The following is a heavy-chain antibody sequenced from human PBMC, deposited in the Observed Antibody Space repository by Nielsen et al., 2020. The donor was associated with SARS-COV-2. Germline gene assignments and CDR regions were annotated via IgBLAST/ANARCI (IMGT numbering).Heavy chain of an antibody. D-gene: IGHD4-17*01. CDR3: AKESGGTYGDYVY. CDR2: ISYDGSNK. CDR1: GFTFSSYA. Sequence: GGSLRLSCAASGFTFSSYAMHWVRQAPGKGLEWVAVISYDGSNKYYADSVKGRFTISRDNSKNTLYLQMNSLRAEDTAVYYCAKESGGTYGDYVYWGQGTLVTVSS. V-gene: IGHV3-30-3*01. J-gene: IGHJ4*02.